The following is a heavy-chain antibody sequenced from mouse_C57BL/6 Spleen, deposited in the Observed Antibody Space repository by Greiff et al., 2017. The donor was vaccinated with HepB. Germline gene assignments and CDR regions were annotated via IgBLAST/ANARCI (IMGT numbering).Heavy chain of an antibody. CDR3: ARDFSRYYFDY. V-gene: IGHV1-50*01. CDR1: GYTFTSYW. CDR2: IDPSDSYT. J-gene: IGHJ2*01. Sequence: QVQLQQPGAELVKPGASVKLSCKASGYTFTSYWMQWVKQRPGQGLEWIGEIDPSDSYTNYNQKFKGKATLTVDTSSSTAYMQLSSLTSEDSAVYYCARDFSRYYFDYWGQGTTLTVSS.